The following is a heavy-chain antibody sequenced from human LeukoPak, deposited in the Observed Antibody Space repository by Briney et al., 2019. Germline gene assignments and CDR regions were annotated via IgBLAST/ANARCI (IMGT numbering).Heavy chain of an antibody. CDR1: GFTFSSYS. Sequence: GGSLRLSCAASGFTFSSYSMNWVRQAPGKGLEWVSSISSSSGYIYYADSVKGRFTISRGNAKNSLYLQMNSLKTEDTAVYYCIADLDNCCYSMDVWGQGTTVTVSS. CDR3: IADLDNCCYSMDV. CDR2: ISSSSGYI. J-gene: IGHJ6*02. D-gene: IGHD1-1*01. V-gene: IGHV3-21*03.